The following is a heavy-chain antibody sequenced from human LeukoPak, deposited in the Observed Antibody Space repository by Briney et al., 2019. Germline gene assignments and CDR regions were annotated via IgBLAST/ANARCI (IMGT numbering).Heavy chain of an antibody. CDR2: IYYSGST. CDR3: ARVVTVVVAATEWFDP. Sequence: SSETLSLTCTVSGDSISGGGYYWTWIRQHPGKGLEWIGYIYYSGSTYYNPSLKSRVTISVDTSKNQFSLKLSSVTAADTAVYYCARVVTVVVAATEWFDPWGQGTLVTVSS. V-gene: IGHV4-31*03. J-gene: IGHJ5*02. CDR1: GDSISGGGYY. D-gene: IGHD2-15*01.